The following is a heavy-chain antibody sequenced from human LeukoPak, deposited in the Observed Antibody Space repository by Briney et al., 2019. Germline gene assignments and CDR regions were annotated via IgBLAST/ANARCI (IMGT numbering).Heavy chain of an antibody. J-gene: IGHJ4*02. CDR3: ARGFVAVAGTIGY. V-gene: IGHV1-2*02. D-gene: IGHD6-19*01. CDR1: GYTFTGYY. Sequence: GASVKVSCKASGYTFTGYYMHWVRQAPGQGLEWMGWINPNGGGTNYAQKFQGRVTMTRDTSISTAYMELSRLRSDDTAVYYCARGFVAVAGTIGYWGQGTLVTVSS. CDR2: INPNGGGT.